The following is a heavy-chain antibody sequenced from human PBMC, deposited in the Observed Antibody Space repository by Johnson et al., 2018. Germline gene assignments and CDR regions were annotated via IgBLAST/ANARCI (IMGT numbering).Heavy chain of an antibody. CDR2: ISSSSSTI. J-gene: IGHJ6*03. Sequence: VQLVQSGGGLVQPGGSLRLSCAASGFTFSSYNMNWVRQAPGKGLEWVSYISSSSSTIYYADSVKGRFTISRENAKNSLFLQMNSLRAEDTAVYYCAVDQGYSGYDYYYYYYMDVWGKGTTVTVSS. V-gene: IGHV3-48*01. CDR1: GFTFSSYN. D-gene: IGHD5-12*01. CDR3: AVDQGYSGYDYYYYYYMDV.